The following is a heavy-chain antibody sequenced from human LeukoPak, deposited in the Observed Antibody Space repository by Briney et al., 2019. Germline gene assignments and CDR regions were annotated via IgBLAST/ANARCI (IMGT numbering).Heavy chain of an antibody. V-gene: IGHV3-7*04. CDR2: IKLDGSEE. D-gene: IGHD3-10*01. CDR3: ARDGYGSGSHDY. Sequence: PGGSLRLSCAASGFTFSSYWMTWVRQGPGKGLGWVANIKLDGSEESYGDSVKGRFTISRDNAKNSLYLQMSSLRAEDTAVYHCARDGYGSGSHDYWGQGTLVTVSS. CDR1: GFTFSSYW. J-gene: IGHJ4*02.